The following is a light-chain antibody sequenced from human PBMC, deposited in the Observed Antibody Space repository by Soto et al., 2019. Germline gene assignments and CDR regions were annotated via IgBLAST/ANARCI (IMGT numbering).Light chain of an antibody. Sequence: EIVMTQSPATLSVSPGERATLSCRASQSVNINLAWYQQKPGQAPRLLIYGASTSATGIPARFSGSGSGTEFTLTLSSLQSEDFAVYYCQQYNNWPPLTFGGGTKVEIK. V-gene: IGKV3-15*01. CDR2: GAS. CDR3: QQYNNWPPLT. CDR1: QSVNIN. J-gene: IGKJ4*01.